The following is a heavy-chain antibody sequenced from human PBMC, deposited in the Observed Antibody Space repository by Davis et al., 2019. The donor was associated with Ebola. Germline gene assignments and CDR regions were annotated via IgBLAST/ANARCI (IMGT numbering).Heavy chain of an antibody. Sequence: GESLKISCAASGFTFSDHYMDWVRQAPGKGLEWVGRTRNKANSYTTEYAASVKGRFTISRDDSKNSLYLQMNSLKTEDTAVYYCALTNYYYYGMDVWGKGTTVTVSS. D-gene: IGHD3-10*01. CDR1: GFTFSDHY. CDR2: TRNKANSYTT. CDR3: ALTNYYYYGMDV. J-gene: IGHJ6*04. V-gene: IGHV3-72*01.